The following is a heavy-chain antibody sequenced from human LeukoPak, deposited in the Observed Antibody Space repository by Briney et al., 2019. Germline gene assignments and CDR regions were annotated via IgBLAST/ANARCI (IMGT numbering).Heavy chain of an antibody. D-gene: IGHD3-16*01. CDR2: IYYSGST. CDR1: GGSISSSSYY. V-gene: IGHV4-39*07. CDR3: ARALDGAGGAFDI. J-gene: IGHJ3*02. Sequence: SETLSLTCTVSGGSISSSSYYWGWIRQPPGKGLEWIGSIYYSGSTNYNPSLKSRVTISVDTSKNQFSLKLSSVTAADTAVYYCARALDGAGGAFDIWGQGTMVTVSS.